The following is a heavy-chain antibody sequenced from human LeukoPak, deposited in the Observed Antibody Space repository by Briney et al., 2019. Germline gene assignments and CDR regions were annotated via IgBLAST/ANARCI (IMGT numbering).Heavy chain of an antibody. Sequence: GGSLRLSCSASRFTFSNYVMHWVRQAPGKGLEYVSAISSNGGSTYYADSVKGRFTISRDNSKNTLYLQMGSLRAEDTAVYYCVKGGSGNYYYYFDYWGQGTLVTVSS. CDR3: VKGGSGNYYYYFDY. J-gene: IGHJ4*02. V-gene: IGHV3-64D*06. CDR1: RFTFSNYV. D-gene: IGHD3-10*01. CDR2: ISSNGGST.